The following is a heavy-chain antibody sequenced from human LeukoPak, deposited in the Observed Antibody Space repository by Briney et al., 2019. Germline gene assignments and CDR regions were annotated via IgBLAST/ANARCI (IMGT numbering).Heavy chain of an antibody. V-gene: IGHV4-59*01. CDR1: GGSINSAS. CDR2: IYYSGST. J-gene: IGHJ3*02. Sequence: SETLSLTCTVSGGSINSASWTWIRQPPGKGLEWIGYIYYSGSTNYNPSLKSRVTISVDTSKNQFSLKLSSVTAADTAVYYCARDQIADYGGNSGDAFDIWGQGTMVTVSS. CDR3: ARDQIADYGGNSGDAFDI. D-gene: IGHD4-23*01.